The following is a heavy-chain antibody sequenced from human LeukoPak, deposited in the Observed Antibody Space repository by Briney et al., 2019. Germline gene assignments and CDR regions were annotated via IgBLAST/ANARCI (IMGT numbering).Heavy chain of an antibody. CDR2: IIPIFGTA. D-gene: IGHD6-6*01. V-gene: IGHV1-69*06. J-gene: IGHJ4*02. Sequence: SVKVSCKASGGTFSSYAISWVRQAPGQGLEWMGGIIPIFGTANYAQKFQGRVTITADKSTSTAYMELSSLRSEDTAVYYCAREVSSSSLFDYWGQGTLVTVSS. CDR1: GGTFSSYA. CDR3: AREVSSSSLFDY.